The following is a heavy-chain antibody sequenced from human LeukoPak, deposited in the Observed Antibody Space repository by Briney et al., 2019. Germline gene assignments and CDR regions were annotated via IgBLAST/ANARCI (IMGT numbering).Heavy chain of an antibody. D-gene: IGHD4-23*01. CDR3: VNDYGGNPRHY. CDR2: ISSSSSYI. V-gene: IGHV3-21*01. CDR1: GFTFSSYS. Sequence: GGSLRLSCAASGFTFSSYSMNWVRQAPGKGLEGVSAISSSSSYIYYADSVKGRFTIARDNAKNSLYLQMNSLSAEDTAVYYCVNDYGGNPRHYWGQGTLVTVSS. J-gene: IGHJ4*02.